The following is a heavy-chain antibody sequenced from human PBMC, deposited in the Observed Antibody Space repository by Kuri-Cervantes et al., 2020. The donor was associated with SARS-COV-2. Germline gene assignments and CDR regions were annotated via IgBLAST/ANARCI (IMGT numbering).Heavy chain of an antibody. V-gene: IGHV3-30-3*01. CDR1: GFTFSSYA. CDR2: ISYDGSNK. CDR3: ARDLIFVAYNRGTGAFDI. J-gene: IGHJ3*02. Sequence: GESLKISCAASGFTFSSYAMHWVRQAPGKGLEWVAVISYDGSNKYYADSVKGRFTISRDNSKNTLYLQMNSLGAEDTALYYCARDLIFVAYNRGTGAFDIWGQGTLVTVSS. D-gene: IGHD3-10*01.